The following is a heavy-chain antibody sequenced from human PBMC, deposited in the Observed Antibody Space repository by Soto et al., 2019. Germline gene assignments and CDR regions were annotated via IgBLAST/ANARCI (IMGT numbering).Heavy chain of an antibody. Sequence: SVKVSCKASGGTFSSYAISWVRQAPGQGLEWMGGIIPIFGTANYAQKFQGRVTITADESTSTAYMELSSLRSEDTAVYYCARTNSSGFYFDYWGQGTLVTVSS. CDR2: IIPIFGTA. J-gene: IGHJ4*02. CDR3: ARTNSSGFYFDY. V-gene: IGHV1-69*13. CDR1: GGTFSSYA. D-gene: IGHD6-19*01.